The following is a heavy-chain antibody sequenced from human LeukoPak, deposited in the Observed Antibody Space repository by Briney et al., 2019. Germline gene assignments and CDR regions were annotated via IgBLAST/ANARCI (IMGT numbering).Heavy chain of an antibody. Sequence: PGGSLRLSCAASGFTFSSYSMNWVRQAPGKGLEWVSSISSSSSYIYYADSVKGRFTISRDNAKNSLYLQMNSLGAEDTAVYYCARDMDFWTGGLYYYYMDVWGKGTTVTVSS. J-gene: IGHJ6*03. D-gene: IGHD3/OR15-3a*01. CDR1: GFTFSSYS. CDR3: ARDMDFWTGGLYYYYMDV. V-gene: IGHV3-21*01. CDR2: ISSSSSYI.